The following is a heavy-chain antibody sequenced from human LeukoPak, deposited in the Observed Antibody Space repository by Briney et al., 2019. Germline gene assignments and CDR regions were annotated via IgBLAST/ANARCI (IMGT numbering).Heavy chain of an antibody. Sequence: SETLSLTCTVSGDSISTSNSYWGWIRQPPGKGLEWIGSIYYTGNTYYNASLKSQVSISIDTSKNQFSLRLTSVTAADTAVYFCARQTGSGLFILPGGQGTVVTVSS. CDR3: ARQTGSGLFILP. CDR1: GDSISTSNSY. D-gene: IGHD3/OR15-3a*01. V-gene: IGHV4-39*01. CDR2: IYYTGNT. J-gene: IGHJ4*02.